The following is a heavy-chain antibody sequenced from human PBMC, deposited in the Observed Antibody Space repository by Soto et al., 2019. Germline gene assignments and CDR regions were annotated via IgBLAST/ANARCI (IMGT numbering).Heavy chain of an antibody. V-gene: IGHV1-8*01. CDR3: ARGLEYSSSSIVYYYYYMDV. J-gene: IGHJ6*03. D-gene: IGHD6-6*01. Sequence: GTSVKVSCKASGYTFTSYDINWVRQATGQGLEWMGWMNPNSGNTGYAQKFQGRVTMTRNTSISTAYMELSSLRSEDTAVYYCARGLEYSSSSIVYYYYYMDVWGKGTTVTVSS. CDR2: MNPNSGNT. CDR1: GYTFTSYD.